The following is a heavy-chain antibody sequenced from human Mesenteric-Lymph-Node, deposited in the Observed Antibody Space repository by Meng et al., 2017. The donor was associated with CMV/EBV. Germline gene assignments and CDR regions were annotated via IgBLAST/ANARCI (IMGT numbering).Heavy chain of an antibody. CDR3: AKDKYPRAFDI. CDR2: ISSSSSYI. Sequence: GESLKISCAASGFTFSSYSMNWVRQAPGKGLEWVSSISSSSSYIYYADSVKGRFTISRDNAKNTLYLQMNSLRAEDTAVYYCAKDKYPRAFDIWGQGTMVTVSS. J-gene: IGHJ3*02. V-gene: IGHV3-21*01. CDR1: GFTFSSYS. D-gene: IGHD2-2*01.